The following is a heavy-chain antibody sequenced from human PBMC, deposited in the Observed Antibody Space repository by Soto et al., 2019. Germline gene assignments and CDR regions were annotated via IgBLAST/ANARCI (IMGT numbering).Heavy chain of an antibody. V-gene: IGHV3-30-3*01. CDR3: ASREVKNYYYYGMDV. Sequence: GGSLRLSCAASGFTFSSYAMHWVRQAPGKGLEWVAVISYDGSNKYYADSVKGRFTISRDNSKNTLYLQMNSLRAEDTAVYYCASREVKNYYYYGMDVWGQGTTVTVSS. J-gene: IGHJ6*02. CDR1: GFTFSSYA. CDR2: ISYDGSNK.